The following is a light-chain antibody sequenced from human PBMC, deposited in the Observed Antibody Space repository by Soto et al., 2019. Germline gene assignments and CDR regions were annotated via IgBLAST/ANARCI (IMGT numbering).Light chain of an antibody. CDR3: CSYGGSRAV. Sequence: QSALTQPASVSGSPGQSITISCTGTSSDVGSHNLVSWYQQHPGQAPKLMIYEVSKRPLGVSARFSASKSGNTASRTISGLQAEDEADYYCCSYGGSRAVFGGGTQLPVL. CDR2: EVS. J-gene: IGLJ7*01. V-gene: IGLV2-23*02. CDR1: SSDVGSHNL.